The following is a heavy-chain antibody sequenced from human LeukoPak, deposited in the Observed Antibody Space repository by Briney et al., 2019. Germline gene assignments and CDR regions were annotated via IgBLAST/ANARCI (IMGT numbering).Heavy chain of an antibody. CDR1: GGSLSSYY. CDR2: IYTSGST. V-gene: IGHV4-4*07. D-gene: IGHD1-7*01. J-gene: IGHJ5*02. Sequence: SETLSLTCTVSGGSVSGGSLSSYYWSWIRQPVGKGLEWIGHIYTSGSTKYNPPLERRVTMSVDRSKNQFSLKLISVTAADTAVYYCTRGRTETTAGNYQFDPWGQGTLVTVSS. CDR3: TRGRTETTAGNYQFDP.